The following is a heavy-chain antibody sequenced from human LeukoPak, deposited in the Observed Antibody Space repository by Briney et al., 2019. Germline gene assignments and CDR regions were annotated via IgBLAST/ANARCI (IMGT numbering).Heavy chain of an antibody. Sequence: SETLSLTCTVSGDSITSSYWSWIRQPAGKGLEWIGRLYPSGSTNYNSSLKSRVTMSVDTSKNQFSLNLKPVTAADTAMYYCARDSNDFWTAYSDNWGPGSLVTVSS. J-gene: IGHJ4*02. V-gene: IGHV4-4*07. CDR1: GDSITSSY. CDR2: LYPSGST. CDR3: ARDSNDFWTAYSDN. D-gene: IGHD3/OR15-3a*01.